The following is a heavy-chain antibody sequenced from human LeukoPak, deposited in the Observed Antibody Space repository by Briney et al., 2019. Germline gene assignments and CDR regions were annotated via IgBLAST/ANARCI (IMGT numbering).Heavy chain of an antibody. CDR3: ARASPRYSDPARERTYSGSYYYAFDI. Sequence: GGSLRLSCAASGFTVSSSYMSWVRQAPGKGLEWVSVIYTGGTTYCADSVRGRFTISRDNSKNTLFLQMNSLRAEDTAVYYCARASPRYSDPARERTYSGSYYYAFDIWGQGTMVTVSS. CDR2: IYTGGTT. J-gene: IGHJ3*02. CDR1: GFTVSSSY. D-gene: IGHD1-26*01. V-gene: IGHV3-66*01.